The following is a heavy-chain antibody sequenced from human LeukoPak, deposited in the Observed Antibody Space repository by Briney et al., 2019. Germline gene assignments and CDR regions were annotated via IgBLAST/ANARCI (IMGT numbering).Heavy chain of an antibody. CDR3: ARVNYDFWSGYYVY. V-gene: IGHV1-18*01. D-gene: IGHD3-3*01. CDR2: ISAYNGYT. CDR1: GYTFTSYG. Sequence: ASVKVSCKASGYTFTSYGISWVRQAPGQGLEWMGWISAYNGYTNYPQKLQGRVTMTTDTSTSTAYMELGSLRSDDTAVYYCARVNYDFWSGYYVYWGQGTLVTVSS. J-gene: IGHJ4*02.